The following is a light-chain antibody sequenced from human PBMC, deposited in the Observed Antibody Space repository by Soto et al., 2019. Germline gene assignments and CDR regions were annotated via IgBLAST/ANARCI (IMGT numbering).Light chain of an antibody. Sequence: EVVLTQSPATLSVSPGERATLSCRASQISSNYLAWYQQKPGQAPRLLIYDVSTRATCIPARFSGSGSGTDFTLTSSSLEAEDVAVYYCQQYNSSSRTFGEGTKVEIK. J-gene: IGKJ4*01. CDR1: QISSNY. CDR3: QQYNSSSRT. V-gene: IGKV3D-15*01. CDR2: DVS.